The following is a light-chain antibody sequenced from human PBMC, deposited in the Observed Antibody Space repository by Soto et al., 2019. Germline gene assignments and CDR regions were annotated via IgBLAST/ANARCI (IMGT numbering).Light chain of an antibody. J-gene: IGKJ1*01. CDR3: QQYNSYPWT. CDR1: QSISSW. Sequence: IPIPQSTSTLSASVADRVTITCRASQSISSWSAWYQQKPGKAPKLLIYDASSLESGVPSRFSGSGSGTEFTLTISSLQPDDFATYYCQQYNSYPWTFGQGTKVDIK. V-gene: IGKV1-5*01. CDR2: DAS.